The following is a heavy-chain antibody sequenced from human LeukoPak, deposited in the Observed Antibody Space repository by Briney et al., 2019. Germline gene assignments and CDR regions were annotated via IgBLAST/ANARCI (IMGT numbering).Heavy chain of an antibody. J-gene: IGHJ4*02. D-gene: IGHD2-2*01. V-gene: IGHV1-46*01. CDR2: ISPSGGST. CDR3: ARDDSRLIVVVPAAAPLGY. CDR1: GYTFSRYY. Sequence: ASVKVSCKAAGYTFSRYYVHWVRQAPGQGLEWMGIISPSGGSTSYAQKFQGRVTMTRDTSTSTVYMELGSLRSEDTAVYYCARDDSRLIVVVPAAAPLGYWGQGTLVTVSS.